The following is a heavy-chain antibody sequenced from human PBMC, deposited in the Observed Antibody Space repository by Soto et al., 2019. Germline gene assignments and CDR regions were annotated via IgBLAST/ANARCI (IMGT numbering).Heavy chain of an antibody. J-gene: IGHJ5*02. CDR2: IYYSGST. D-gene: IGHD3-22*01. Sequence: QVQLQESGPGLVKPSQTLSLTCTVSGGSISSGGYYWSWIRQHPGKGLEWIGNIYYSGSTYYNPSVQSRVTLSVDTSKNQFSLQLSCVTAADTAVYYCARFPLRHDDDSSGYLTAWGQGTLVTVSS. CDR3: ARFPLRHDDDSSGYLTA. V-gene: IGHV4-31*03. CDR1: GGSISSGGYY.